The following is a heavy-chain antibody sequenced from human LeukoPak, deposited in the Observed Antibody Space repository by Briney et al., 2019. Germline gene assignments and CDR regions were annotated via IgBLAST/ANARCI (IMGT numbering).Heavy chain of an antibody. CDR3: ARGYCSSTSCYAPPNY. D-gene: IGHD2-2*01. CDR1: GGTFSSYA. J-gene: IGHJ4*02. Sequence: SVKVSCKASGGTFSSYAISWVRQAPGQGLEWMGGIIPIFGTANYAQKFQGRVTITADKSTSTAYMEPSSLRSEDTAVYYCARGYCSSTSCYAPPNYWGQGTLVTVSS. CDR2: IIPIFGTA. V-gene: IGHV1-69*06.